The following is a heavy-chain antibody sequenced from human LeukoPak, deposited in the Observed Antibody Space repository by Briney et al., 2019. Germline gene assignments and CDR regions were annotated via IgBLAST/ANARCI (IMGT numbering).Heavy chain of an antibody. D-gene: IGHD2/OR15-2a*01. J-gene: IGHJ6*03. V-gene: IGHV1-69*13. Sequence: SVKVSCKASGGTFSSYAISWVRQAPGQGLEWMGGIIPIFGTANYAQKFQGRVTITADESTSTAYMELSSLRSEDTAVYYCARDYLTPDPARGYYYYMDVWGKGTTVTVSS. CDR1: GGTFSSYA. CDR2: IIPIFGTA. CDR3: ARDYLTPDPARGYYYYMDV.